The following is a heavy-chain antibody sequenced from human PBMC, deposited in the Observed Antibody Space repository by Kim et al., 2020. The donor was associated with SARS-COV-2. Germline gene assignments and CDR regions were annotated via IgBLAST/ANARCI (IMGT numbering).Heavy chain of an antibody. D-gene: IGHD2-15*01. J-gene: IGHJ6*02. CDR3: ARGLRGSYCSGGSCTFGMDV. CDR2: INSDGSST. CDR1: GFTFSSYW. Sequence: GGSLRLSCAASGFTFSSYWMHWVRQAPGKGLVWVSRINSDGSSTSYADSVKGRFTISRDNAKNTLYLQMNSLRAEGTAVYYCARGLRGSYCSGGSCTFGMDVWGQGTTVPVSS. V-gene: IGHV3-74*01.